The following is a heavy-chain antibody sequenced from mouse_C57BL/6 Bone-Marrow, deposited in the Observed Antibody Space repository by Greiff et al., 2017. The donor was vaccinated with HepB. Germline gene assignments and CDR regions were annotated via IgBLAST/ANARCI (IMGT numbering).Heavy chain of an antibody. J-gene: IGHJ3*01. V-gene: IGHV5-9-1*02. D-gene: IGHD2-2*01. CDR3: TREGGYVAY. CDR2: ISSGGDYI. CDR1: EYEFPSHD. Sequence: EVKLMESGGGLVQPGESLKLSCESNEYEFPSHDMSWVRQTPEKRLEWVAYISSGGDYIYYADTVKGRFTISRDNARNTLYLQMSSLKSEDTAMYYCTREGGYVAYWGQGTLVTVSA.